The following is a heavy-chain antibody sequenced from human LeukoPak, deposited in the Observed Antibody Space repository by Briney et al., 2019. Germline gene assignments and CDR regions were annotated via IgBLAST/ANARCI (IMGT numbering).Heavy chain of an antibody. CDR3: ARGVPSYHGDIVAFDI. CDR1: GGSISSYY. Sequence: SETLSLTCTVSGGSISSYYWSWIRQPPGKGLEWIGYIYYSGSTNYNPSLKSRVTISVDTSKNQFSLKLSSVTAADTAVYYCARGVPSYHGDIVAFDIWGQGTMVTVSS. D-gene: IGHD5-12*01. J-gene: IGHJ3*02. CDR2: IYYSGST. V-gene: IGHV4-59*01.